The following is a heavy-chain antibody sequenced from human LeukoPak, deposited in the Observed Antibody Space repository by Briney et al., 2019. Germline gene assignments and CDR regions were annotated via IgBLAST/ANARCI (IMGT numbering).Heavy chain of an antibody. Sequence: SETLSLTCTVSGGSISSYYWSWIRQPPGKGLEWIGFIYYSGSTNYNPSLKSRVTMSVDTSKNQFSLKLSSVTAADTAVYYCARDGRGEGFDYWGQGTLVTVSS. D-gene: IGHD1-26*01. CDR1: GGSISSYY. V-gene: IGHV4-59*12. CDR3: ARDGRGEGFDY. CDR2: IYYSGST. J-gene: IGHJ4*02.